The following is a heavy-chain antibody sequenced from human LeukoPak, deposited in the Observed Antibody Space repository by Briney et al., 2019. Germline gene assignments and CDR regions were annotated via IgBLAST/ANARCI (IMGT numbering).Heavy chain of an antibody. V-gene: IGHV4-59*12. CDR1: GGSISSYY. CDR3: ARDHTSFTYGSGSYSQLYYYYYMDV. D-gene: IGHD3-10*01. J-gene: IGHJ6*03. Sequence: PSETLSLTCTVSGGSISSYYWSWIRQPPGKGLEWIGYIYYSGSTNYNPSLKSRVTISVDTSKNQFSLKLSSVTAADTAVYYCARDHTSFTYGSGSYSQLYYYYYMDVWGKGPRSPSP. CDR2: IYYSGST.